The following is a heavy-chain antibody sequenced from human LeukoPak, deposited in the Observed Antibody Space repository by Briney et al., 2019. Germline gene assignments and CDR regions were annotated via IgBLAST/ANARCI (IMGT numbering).Heavy chain of an antibody. CDR2: ITTSDGNT. CDR1: GFTFSSYT. CDR3: AKDGGLWVSAHWGDS. D-gene: IGHD7-27*01. J-gene: IGHJ4*02. Sequence: GGSLRPSCAASGFTFSSYTMSWVRQAPGKGLEWVSTITTSDGNTYYADSVKGRFTVSRDNSKNTLFLQMNSLRAEDTAVYYCAKDGGLWVSAHWGDSWGRGTLVTVSS. V-gene: IGHV3-23*01.